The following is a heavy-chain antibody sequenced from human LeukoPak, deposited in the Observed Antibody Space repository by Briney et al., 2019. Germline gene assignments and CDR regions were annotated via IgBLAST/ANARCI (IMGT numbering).Heavy chain of an antibody. V-gene: IGHV3-48*01. J-gene: IGHJ4*02. Sequence: GGSLRLSCVASGFTFSAYSMNWVRQAPGKGLEWISYISGSSSTIYYADSVKGRFTISRDNAKNSLYLQMNSLRAEDTAVYYCARGYDSSGFDYWGQGTLVTVSS. D-gene: IGHD3-22*01. CDR1: GFTFSAYS. CDR3: ARGYDSSGFDY. CDR2: ISGSSSTI.